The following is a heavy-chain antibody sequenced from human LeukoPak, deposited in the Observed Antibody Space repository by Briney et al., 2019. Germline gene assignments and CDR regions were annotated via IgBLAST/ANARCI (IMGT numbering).Heavy chain of an antibody. CDR3: ARTTSGYDSSGYYSGY. CDR2: ISSSSSYI. J-gene: IGHJ4*02. CDR1: GFTFSSYE. Sequence: GGSLRLSCAASGFTFSSYEMNWVRQAPGKGLECVSSISSSSSYIYYADSVKGRFTISRDNAKNSLYLQMNSLRAEDTAVYYCARTTSGYDSSGYYSGYWGQGTPVTVSS. D-gene: IGHD3-22*01. V-gene: IGHV3-21*01.